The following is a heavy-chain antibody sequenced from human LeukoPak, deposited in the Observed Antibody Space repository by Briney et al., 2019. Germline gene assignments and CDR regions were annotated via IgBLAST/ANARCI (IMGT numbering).Heavy chain of an antibody. CDR2: ITTGDGNT. CDR3: AKDGGLWVSAHWGDS. Sequence: GGSLRPSCTASGFTFSSYTMTWVRQALGKGLKWVSTITTGDGNTYYADSVKGRFTVSRDDSKNTLYLQMNSLRAEDTAVYYCAKDGGLWVSAHWGDSWGRGTLVTVSS. D-gene: IGHD7-27*01. CDR1: GFTFSSYT. V-gene: IGHV3-23*01. J-gene: IGHJ4*02.